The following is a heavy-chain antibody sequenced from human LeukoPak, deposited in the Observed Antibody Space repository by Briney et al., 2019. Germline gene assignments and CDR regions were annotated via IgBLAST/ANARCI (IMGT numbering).Heavy chain of an antibody. D-gene: IGHD6-25*01. V-gene: IGHV3-9*01. CDR1: GFTFDDYA. CDR3: AKDRGSSGGGGFDY. CDR2: ISWNSGSI. Sequence: PGGSLRLSCAASGFTFDDYAMHWVRQAPGKGLEWVSGISWNSGSIGYADSVKGRFTISRDNAKNSLYLQMNSLRAEDTALYYCAKDRGSSGGGGFDYWGQGTLVTVSS. J-gene: IGHJ4*02.